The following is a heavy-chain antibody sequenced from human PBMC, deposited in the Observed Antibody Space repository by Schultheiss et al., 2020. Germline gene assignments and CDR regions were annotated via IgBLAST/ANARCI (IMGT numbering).Heavy chain of an antibody. CDR1: GFSLSAGGVG. CDR2: IYWDDDK. V-gene: IGHV2-5*02. D-gene: IGHD6-13*01. J-gene: IGHJ5*02. Sequence: SGPTLVKPTQTLTLTCTFSGFSLSAGGVGVGWIRQPPGKALQWLALIYWDDDKRYSPSLKNKLTITKDTSRNQVVLTMTNMDPVDTATYYCAHKRGGIAAPGVFDPWGQGTLVTVSS. CDR3: AHKRGGIAAPGVFDP.